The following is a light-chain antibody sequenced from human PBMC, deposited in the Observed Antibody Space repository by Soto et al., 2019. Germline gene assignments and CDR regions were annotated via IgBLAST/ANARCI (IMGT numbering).Light chain of an antibody. CDR1: QSVSSSY. V-gene: IGKV3-20*01. J-gene: IGKJ2*01. Sequence: EIVLTQSPGTLSLSPGEGATLSCRASQSVSSSYLAWYQQKPRQAPRLLIFGASSRATGIPDSFSSGRSGTDYTRTISRLEPEDFAVYYCQQQNSSPLFTFGQGTKLEIK. CDR3: QQQNSSPLFT. CDR2: GAS.